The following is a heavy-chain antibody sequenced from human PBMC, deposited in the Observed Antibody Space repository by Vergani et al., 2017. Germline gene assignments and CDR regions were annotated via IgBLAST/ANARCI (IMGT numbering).Heavy chain of an antibody. CDR2: SNGGKGNI. D-gene: IGHD2-8*02. Sequence: QVQLVQSGAEVKKPGASVKVSCKASGYTFRSHTRQWVRQAPGQRLEWMGWSNGGKGNIEYSQEIHGRVTMTRNTSISTAYMELNSLRSADTAVYYCANLVSDSWGQGTLVTVSS. CDR1: GYTFRSHT. V-gene: IGHV1-3*02. CDR3: ANLVSDS. J-gene: IGHJ4*02.